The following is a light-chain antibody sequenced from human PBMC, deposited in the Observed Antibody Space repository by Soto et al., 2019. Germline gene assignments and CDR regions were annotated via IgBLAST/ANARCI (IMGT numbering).Light chain of an antibody. CDR2: DVT. CDR1: SSDVGGYNF. J-gene: IGLJ3*02. CDR3: CSYAGTYTLWV. Sequence: QSALTQPRSVSGSPGQSVTISCTGTSSDVGGYNFVSWYQQSPGKAPKLIIYDVTKRPSGVPDRFSGSKSGNTASLTISGLQAEDEADYYCCSYAGTYTLWVFGGGTKLNVL. V-gene: IGLV2-11*01.